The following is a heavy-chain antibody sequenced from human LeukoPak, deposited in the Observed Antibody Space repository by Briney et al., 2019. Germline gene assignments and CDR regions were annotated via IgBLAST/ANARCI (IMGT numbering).Heavy chain of an antibody. CDR2: IRQDGEDE. V-gene: IGHV3-7*01. Sequence: GGSLRLSCAASGFTFSSYGMSWVRQAPGKGLEWVANIRQDGEDEYYVDSVKGRFTISRDNAKNSLYLQMNSLRAEDTAVYYCARDYCSSTSCHSGSYFTPMDVWGKGTTVTISS. D-gene: IGHD2-2*02. J-gene: IGHJ6*03. CDR3: ARDYCSSTSCHSGSYFTPMDV. CDR1: GFTFSSYG.